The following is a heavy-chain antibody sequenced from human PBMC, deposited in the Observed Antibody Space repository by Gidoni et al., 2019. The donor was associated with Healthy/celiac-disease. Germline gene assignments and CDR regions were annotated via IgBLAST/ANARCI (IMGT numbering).Heavy chain of an antibody. J-gene: IGHJ6*02. D-gene: IGHD3-22*01. CDR2: IKQDGSEK. CDR3: AREGAYYDSSGGLYYYYYGMDV. V-gene: IGHV3-7*01. CDR1: GFTFSSYW. Sequence: EVQLVESGGGLVQPGGSLRLSCAASGFTFSSYWMSWVRQAPGKGLEWVANIKQDGSEKYYVDSVKGRFTISRDNAKNSLYLQMNSLRAEDTAVYYCAREGAYYDSSGGLYYYYYGMDVWGQGTTVTVSS.